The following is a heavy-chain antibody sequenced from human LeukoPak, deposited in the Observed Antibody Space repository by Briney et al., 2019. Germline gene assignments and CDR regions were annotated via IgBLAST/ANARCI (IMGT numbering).Heavy chain of an antibody. Sequence: PSETLSLTCAVYGGSFTGYYWSWIRQPPGEGLEWIGEINHSGSTNYNPSLKSRVTISVNTSKNQFSLKLSSVTAADTAVYYCARLRLYYDFWSGYNWFDAWGQGTLVTVSS. V-gene: IGHV4-34*01. D-gene: IGHD3-3*01. CDR1: GGSFTGYY. CDR3: ARLRLYYDFWSGYNWFDA. CDR2: INHSGST. J-gene: IGHJ5*02.